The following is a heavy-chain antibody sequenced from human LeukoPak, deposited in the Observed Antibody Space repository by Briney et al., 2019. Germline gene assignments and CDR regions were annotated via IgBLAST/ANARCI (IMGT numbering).Heavy chain of an antibody. V-gene: IGHV3-74*01. J-gene: IGHJ2*01. Sequence: GGSLRLSCAASGITLSTYWMHWVRQALGKGLVWVSLIKSDGSSTSYADSVKGRFTISRDNAKNTLYLHMSSLRAEDTALYYCARVPRRFCSSGPCSPFWYFDLWGRGTLVTVSS. CDR1: GITLSTYW. D-gene: IGHD2-2*01. CDR2: IKSDGSST. CDR3: ARVPRRFCSSGPCSPFWYFDL.